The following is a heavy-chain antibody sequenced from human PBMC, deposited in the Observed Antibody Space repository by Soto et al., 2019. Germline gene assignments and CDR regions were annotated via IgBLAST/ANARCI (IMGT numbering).Heavy chain of an antibody. J-gene: IGHJ5*02. CDR2: VYYSGST. Sequence: PSETRSLTCTVSGGFISRYYCGWIRQPPKGGRGWVGYVYYSGSTNYNPSIKSRVTISVDTSKNQFPLKLSSVTAADTAVYYCARGLGGTSNWFDPWGQGTLVTVPP. CDR3: ARGLGGTSNWFDP. D-gene: IGHD3-16*01. V-gene: IGHV4-59*01. CDR1: GGFISRYY.